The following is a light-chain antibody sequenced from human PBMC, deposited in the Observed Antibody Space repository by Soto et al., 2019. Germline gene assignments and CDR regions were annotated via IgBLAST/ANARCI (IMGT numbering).Light chain of an antibody. CDR2: SAS. J-gene: IGKJ4*01. Sequence: DIQMTQSPSSLSASVGDRVTITCRASQAISNSLAWYQQKPGIVPKLLIYSASTLRSGVPSRFSGSGSGTDFTLTISGLQPEDVASYYCQKYNSAPLTFGGGT. CDR1: QAISNS. V-gene: IGKV1-27*01. CDR3: QKYNSAPLT.